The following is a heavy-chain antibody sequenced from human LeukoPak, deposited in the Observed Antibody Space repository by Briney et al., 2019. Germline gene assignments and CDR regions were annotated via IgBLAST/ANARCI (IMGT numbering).Heavy chain of an antibody. D-gene: IGHD3-22*01. CDR1: GYTFTSYG. J-gene: IGHJ5*02. Sequence: ASVKVSCKASGYTFTSYGISWVRQAPGQGLEWMGWISGYNGYTHYAHNLQGRATMTTDTSTSTAYLELRSLRSDEKAVYYCARDEARYSSGYYPNWFDPWGQGTLVTVSS. V-gene: IGHV1-18*01. CDR3: ARDEARYSSGYYPNWFDP. CDR2: ISGYNGYT.